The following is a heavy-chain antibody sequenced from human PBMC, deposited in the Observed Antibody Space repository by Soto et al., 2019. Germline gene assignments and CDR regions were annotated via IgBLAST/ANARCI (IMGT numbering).Heavy chain of an antibody. J-gene: IGHJ4*02. Sequence: QVQLVESGGGVVQPGRSLRLSCAASGFTFSSYAMHWVRQAPGKGLEWVAVISYDGSNKYYADSVKGRFTISRDNSKNPLYLQMNSLRAEDAAVYYCARDVTRIAATIGGYWGQGTLVTVSS. CDR2: ISYDGSNK. D-gene: IGHD6-6*01. V-gene: IGHV3-30-3*01. CDR1: GFTFSSYA. CDR3: ARDVTRIAATIGGY.